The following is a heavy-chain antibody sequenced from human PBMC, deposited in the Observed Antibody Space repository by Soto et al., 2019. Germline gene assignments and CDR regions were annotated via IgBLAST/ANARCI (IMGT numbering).Heavy chain of an antibody. CDR3: VRDSHGDY. Sequence: EVQLVESGGGLVQPGGSLRLSCAGSGFTFSNYWMHWVRQAPGKGLECVSRIDHDGPTDYADSVRGRFTISRDNAENTLYLQMTSLRPEDTAVYYCVRDSHGDYWGQGTLVTVSS. CDR2: IDHDGPT. V-gene: IGHV3-74*01. CDR1: GFTFSNYW. J-gene: IGHJ4*02.